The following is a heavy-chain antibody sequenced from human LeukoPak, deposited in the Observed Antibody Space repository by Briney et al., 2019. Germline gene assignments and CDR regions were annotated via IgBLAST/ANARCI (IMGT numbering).Heavy chain of an antibody. J-gene: IGHJ4*02. Sequence: ASVKVSCKASGGTFSSYAISWVRQAPGQGLEWMGGIIPIFGTANYAQKFQGRVTITADESTSTAYMELSRLRSDDTAVYYCARDFQMNTVAVILDFDYWGQGTLVTVSS. V-gene: IGHV1-69*13. D-gene: IGHD6-19*01. CDR3: ARDFQMNTVAVILDFDY. CDR1: GGTFSSYA. CDR2: IIPIFGTA.